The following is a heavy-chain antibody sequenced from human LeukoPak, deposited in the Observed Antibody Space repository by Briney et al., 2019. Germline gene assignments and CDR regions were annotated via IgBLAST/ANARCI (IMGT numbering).Heavy chain of an antibody. V-gene: IGHV3-13*01. Sequence: GGSLRLPCAASGFTFSTYDFHWVRQAAGKGLEWVSAIGVVGDTYYSGSVKGRFTISRESAKNSLYLQMNSLRDGDTAVYYCAREYCSGGNCAGGFYFDLWGRGTPVTVSS. CDR1: GFTFSTYD. J-gene: IGHJ2*01. CDR2: IGVVGDT. D-gene: IGHD2-15*01. CDR3: AREYCSGGNCAGGFYFDL.